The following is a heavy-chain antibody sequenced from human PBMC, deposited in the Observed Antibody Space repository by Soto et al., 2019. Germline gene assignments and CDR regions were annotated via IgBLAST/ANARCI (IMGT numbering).Heavy chain of an antibody. V-gene: IGHV1-69*13. CDR1: GGTFSSYA. J-gene: IGHJ6*02. CDR2: IIPTFGTA. CDR3: ARYDSSGYYYGLGYYYYGMDV. Sequence: ASVKVSCKASGGTFSSYAISWVRQAPGQGLKKMGGIIPTFGTANYAQKIQGRVTITADESTSTAYMELSSLRSEDTAVYYCARYDSSGYYYGLGYYYYGMDVWGQGTTVTVSS. D-gene: IGHD3-22*01.